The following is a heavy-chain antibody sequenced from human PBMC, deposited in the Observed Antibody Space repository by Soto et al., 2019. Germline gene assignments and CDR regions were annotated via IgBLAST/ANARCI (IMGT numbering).Heavy chain of an antibody. CDR1: GGSISSGGYS. CDR3: ARGPDY. V-gene: IGHV4-30-2*01. J-gene: IGHJ4*02. CDR2: IYHSGST. Sequence: PSETLSLTCAVSGGSISSGGYSWSWIRQPPGKGPEWIGYIYHSGSTYYNPSLKSRVTISVDRSRNQFSLKLSSVTAADTAVYYCARGPDYWGQGTLVTVSS.